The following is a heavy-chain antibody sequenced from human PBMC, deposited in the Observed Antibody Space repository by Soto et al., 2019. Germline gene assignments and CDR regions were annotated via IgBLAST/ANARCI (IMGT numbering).Heavy chain of an antibody. CDR3: AKCQNGFTAMVISGPCDY. CDR2: ISGSGGST. Sequence: GGSLRLSCAASGFTFSSYAMSWVRQAPGKGLEWVSAISGSGGSTYYADSVKGRFTISRDNSKNTLYLQMNSLRAEDPAVYYWAKCQNGFTAMVISGPCDYWGQGTLVTVSS. D-gene: IGHD5-18*01. CDR1: GFTFSSYA. J-gene: IGHJ4*02. V-gene: IGHV3-23*01.